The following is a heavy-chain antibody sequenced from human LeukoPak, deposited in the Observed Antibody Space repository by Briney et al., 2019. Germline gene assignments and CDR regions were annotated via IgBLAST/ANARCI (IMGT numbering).Heavy chain of an antibody. CDR2: INPNSGGT. CDR1: GYTFTGYY. J-gene: IGHJ4*02. CDR3: ARAPNRLVVPAAIEDY. V-gene: IGHV1-2*02. Sequence: ASVNVSCKASGYTFTGYYMHWVRQAPGQGLEWMGWINPNSGGTNYAQKFQGRVTMTRDTSISTAYMELSRLRSDDTAVYYCARAPNRLVVPAAIEDYWGQGTLVTVSS. D-gene: IGHD2-2*01.